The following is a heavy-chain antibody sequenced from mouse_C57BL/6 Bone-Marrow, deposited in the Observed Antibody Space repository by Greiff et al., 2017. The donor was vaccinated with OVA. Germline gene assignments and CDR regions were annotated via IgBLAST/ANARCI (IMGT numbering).Heavy chain of an antibody. CDR3: ARLYYYGSRRFAY. CDR1: GFTFSDYG. J-gene: IGHJ3*01. CDR2: ISNLAYSI. D-gene: IGHD1-1*01. Sequence: EVQGVESGGGLVQPGGSLKLSCAASGFTFSDYGMAWVRQAPRKGPEWVAFISNLAYSIYYADTVTGRFTISRENAKNTQYLEMSSLRSEDTAMYYGARLYYYGSRRFAYWGQGTLVTVSA. V-gene: IGHV5-15*01.